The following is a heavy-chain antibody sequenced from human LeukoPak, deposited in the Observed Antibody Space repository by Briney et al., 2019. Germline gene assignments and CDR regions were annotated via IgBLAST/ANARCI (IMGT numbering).Heavy chain of an antibody. CDR1: GGSISSYH. CDR3: AKDSGHSSLDY. Sequence: SETLSLTCTVPGGSISSYHWSWIRQPPGKGLEWIGYIYYSGSTNYNPSLKSRVTISVDSPKNQFSTKLSSASAACTSVDYWAKDSGHSSLDYWGQGTLVTVSS. J-gene: IGHJ4*02. D-gene: IGHD6-13*01. V-gene: IGHV4-59*01. CDR2: IYYSGST.